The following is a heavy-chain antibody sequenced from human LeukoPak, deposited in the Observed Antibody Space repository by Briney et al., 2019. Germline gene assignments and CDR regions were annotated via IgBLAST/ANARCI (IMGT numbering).Heavy chain of an antibody. CDR2: IYHTGST. J-gene: IGHJ5*02. V-gene: IGHV4-61*01. D-gene: IGHD3-10*01. CDR3: TRSIMNFYVSGT. CDR1: GGSVSSTSSSYF. Sequence: PSETLSLTCTVSGGSVSSTSSSYFWNWMRQPPGKGLDWIGYIYHTGSTKYNPSLESRVTMSVDTFKDQFSLKLRSVTAADTGVYYCTRSIMNFYVSGTWGRGTLVSVSS.